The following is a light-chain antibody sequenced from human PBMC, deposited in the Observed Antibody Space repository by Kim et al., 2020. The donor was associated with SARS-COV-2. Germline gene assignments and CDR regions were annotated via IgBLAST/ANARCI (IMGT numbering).Light chain of an antibody. J-gene: IGLJ3*02. Sequence: QSVTLPCTGSSSDVGAQNRVSWFQQHPGKAPKLMISDVSKRPSGVPDRFSGSKSGNTASLTISGLQADDEADYFCCSPHAGGLHWVFGGGTQLTVL. CDR3: CSPHAGGLHWV. CDR1: SSDVGAQNR. V-gene: IGLV2-11*03. CDR2: DVS.